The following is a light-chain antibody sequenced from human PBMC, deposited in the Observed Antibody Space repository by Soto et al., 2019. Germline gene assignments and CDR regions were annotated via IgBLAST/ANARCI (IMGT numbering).Light chain of an antibody. CDR2: GAS. J-gene: IGKJ3*01. V-gene: IGKV3-20*01. CDR3: QQYETSPFT. CDR1: QSVNNNY. Sequence: EIVLTQSPGTLSLSPGERATLSCRASQSVNNNYLAWYQQKPGQAPRLLIFGASIRATGIPDRFSGSGSGTDFILTINRLEPEDFAVYYCQQYETSPFTFAPGTKVDIK.